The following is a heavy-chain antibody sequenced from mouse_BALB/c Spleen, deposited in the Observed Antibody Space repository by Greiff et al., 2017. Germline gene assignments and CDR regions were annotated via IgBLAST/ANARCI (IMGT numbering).Heavy chain of an antibody. Sequence: EVKVVESGGDLVKPGGSLKLSCAASGFTFSSYGMSWVRQTPDKRLEWVATISSGGSYTYYPDSVKGRFTISRDNAKNTLYLQMSSLKSEDTAMYYCARLGGKEAYFDYWGQGTTLTVSS. D-gene: IGHD2-1*01. CDR1: GFTFSSYG. J-gene: IGHJ2*01. CDR2: ISSGGSYT. CDR3: ARLGGKEAYFDY. V-gene: IGHV5-6*01.